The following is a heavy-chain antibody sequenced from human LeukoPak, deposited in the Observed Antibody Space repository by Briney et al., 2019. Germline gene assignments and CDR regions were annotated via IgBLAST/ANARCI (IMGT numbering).Heavy chain of an antibody. CDR3: VRDGGQSYPEAWSDP. Sequence: PGGSLRLSCAASGFTFSNYWMHWVRQAPGKGLAWVSRINTVGSSTMYADSVKGRFTISRDNANNTLYLQMDSLRAEDTAVYYCVRDGGQSYPEAWSDPWGQGTLVTVSS. J-gene: IGHJ5*02. CDR1: GFTFSNYW. D-gene: IGHD1-26*01. V-gene: IGHV3-74*03. CDR2: INTVGSST.